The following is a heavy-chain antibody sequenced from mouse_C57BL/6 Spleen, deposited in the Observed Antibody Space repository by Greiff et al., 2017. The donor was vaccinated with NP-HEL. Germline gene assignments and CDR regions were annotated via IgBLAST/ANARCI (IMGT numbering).Heavy chain of an antibody. D-gene: IGHD1-1*01. J-gene: IGHJ3*01. Sequence: VQLQQSGAELVRPGASVTLSCKASGYTFTDYEMHWVKQTPVHGLEWIGAIDPETGGTAYNQKFKGKAILTADKSSSTAYMELRSLTSEDSAVYYCTSRGYGSSSAYWGQGTLVTVSA. CDR3: TSRGYGSSSAY. CDR2: IDPETGGT. V-gene: IGHV1-15*01. CDR1: GYTFTDYE.